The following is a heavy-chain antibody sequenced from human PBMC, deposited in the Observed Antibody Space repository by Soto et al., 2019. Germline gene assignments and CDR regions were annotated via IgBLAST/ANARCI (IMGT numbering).Heavy chain of an antibody. CDR3: ARLLYGDYPFDY. CDR2: INPSGDHT. D-gene: IGHD4-17*01. V-gene: IGHV1-46*01. J-gene: IGHJ4*02. CDR1: GYTFSSYY. Sequence: ASVKVSCKASGYTFSSYYLQWVRQAPGQGLEWMGIINPSGDHTSYEEKFHGRITMTSDTSTSTAYMELSSLRSEDTAVYYCARLLYGDYPFDYWGQGTLVTVSS.